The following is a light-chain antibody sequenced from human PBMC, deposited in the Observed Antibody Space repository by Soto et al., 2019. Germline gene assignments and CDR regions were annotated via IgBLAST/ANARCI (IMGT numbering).Light chain of an antibody. CDR3: SSYTSSSTVV. CDR1: SSDVGGYNY. Sequence: ALTQPASVSGSPGQSITLSCTGTSSDVGGYNYVSWYQQHPGKAPKLMIYDVSNRPSGVSNRFSGSKSGNTASLTISGLQAEDEADYYCSSYTSSSTVVFGGGTKLTVL. CDR2: DVS. J-gene: IGLJ2*01. V-gene: IGLV2-14*01.